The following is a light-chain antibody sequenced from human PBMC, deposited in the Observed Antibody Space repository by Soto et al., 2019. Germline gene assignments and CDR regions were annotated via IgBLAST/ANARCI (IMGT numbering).Light chain of an antibody. CDR1: QSVSSN. J-gene: IGKJ1*01. CDR2: GAS. Sequence: EIVMTQSPAILSVSPGERATLSCRASQSVSSNLAWYQQKPGQAPRLLIYGASTRATGIPARFSGSGSGTEFTLTISSLQSEDFAVYYCQQYNNWPPRGTFGQGTKVEIK. CDR3: QQYNNWPPRGT. V-gene: IGKV3-15*01.